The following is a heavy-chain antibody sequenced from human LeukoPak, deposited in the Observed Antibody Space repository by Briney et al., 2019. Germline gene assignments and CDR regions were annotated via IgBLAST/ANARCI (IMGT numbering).Heavy chain of an antibody. V-gene: IGHV1-69*13. CDR3: ARSGSWQQLVLGDY. CDR2: IIPIFGTA. Sequence: SVKVSCKASGGTFTSYAISWVRQAPGQGLEWMGGIIPIFGTANYAQKFQGKVTITADQSTSTAYMELSSLRSEDTAVYYCARSGSWQQLVLGDYWGQGTLVTVSS. D-gene: IGHD6-13*01. J-gene: IGHJ4*02. CDR1: GGTFTSYA.